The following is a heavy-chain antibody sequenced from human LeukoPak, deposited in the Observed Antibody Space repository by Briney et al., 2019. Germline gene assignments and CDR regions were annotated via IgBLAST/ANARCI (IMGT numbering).Heavy chain of an antibody. CDR1: GGSISSGGYY. D-gene: IGHD4-17*01. CDR3: ARDCKEYGDYVFDY. Sequence: PSETLSLTCTVSGGSISSGGYYWSWIRQHPGKGLEWIGYIYYSGSTYYNPSLKSRVTISVDTSKNQFSLKLSSVTAADTAVYYRARDCKEYGDYVFDYWGQGTLVTVSS. J-gene: IGHJ4*02. CDR2: IYYSGST. V-gene: IGHV4-31*03.